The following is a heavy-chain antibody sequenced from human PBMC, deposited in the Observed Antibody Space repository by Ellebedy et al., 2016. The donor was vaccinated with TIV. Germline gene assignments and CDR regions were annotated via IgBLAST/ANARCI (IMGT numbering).Heavy chain of an antibody. CDR3: AREREYGRELFDY. CDR1: GGTFSNTFSNTG. Sequence: AASVKVSCKGSGGTFSNTFSNTGISWVRQAPGQGLEWMGNIIPLFGTPNYAQKFRGRVTITADKSTSTVFMELSSLRSEDTAVYYCAREREYGRELFDYWGQGTLVTVSS. V-gene: IGHV1-69*06. CDR2: IIPLFGTP. J-gene: IGHJ4*02. D-gene: IGHD1-7*01.